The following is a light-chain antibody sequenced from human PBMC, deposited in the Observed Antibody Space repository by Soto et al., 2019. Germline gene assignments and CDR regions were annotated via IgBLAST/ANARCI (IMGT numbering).Light chain of an antibody. CDR2: ATS. Sequence: AIRMTQSPSSLSASTGDRVTITCRASQDVSGYVAWYQQKPGKAPKVLIYATSTLKTGVPSRFSGSGSGTDFSLTITCLQSEYYATYYCQQYHTYATFGQGTRVEVK. J-gene: IGKJ1*01. CDR1: QDVSGY. CDR3: QQYHTYAT. V-gene: IGKV1-8*01.